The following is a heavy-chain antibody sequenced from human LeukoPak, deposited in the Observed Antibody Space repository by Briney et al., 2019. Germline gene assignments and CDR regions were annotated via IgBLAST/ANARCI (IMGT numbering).Heavy chain of an antibody. Sequence: ASVKVSCKASGGTFSSYAISWVRQAPGQGLEWMGGIIPIFGTANYAQKFQGRVTITTDESTSTAYMELSSLRSEDTAVYYCARDSAVGSGYHSYYFDYWGQGTVVTVSS. CDR2: IIPIFGTA. CDR1: GGTFSSYA. J-gene: IGHJ4*02. D-gene: IGHD5-12*01. V-gene: IGHV1-69*05. CDR3: ARDSAVGSGYHSYYFDY.